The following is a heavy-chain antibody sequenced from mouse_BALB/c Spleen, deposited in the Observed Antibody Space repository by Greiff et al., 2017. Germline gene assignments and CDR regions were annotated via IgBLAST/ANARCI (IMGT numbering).Heavy chain of an antibody. CDR2: INPSNGGT. CDR1: GYTFTSYY. D-gene: IGHD2-1*01. J-gene: IGHJ3*01. V-gene: IGHV1S81*02. CDR3: TRLGYGNYEGFAY. Sequence: QVQLKESGAELVKPGASVKLSCKASGYTFTSYYMYWVKQRPGQGLEWIGEINPSNGGTNFYEKFKSKATLTVDKSSSTAYMQLSSLTSEDSAVYYCTRLGYGNYEGFAYWGQGTLVTVSA.